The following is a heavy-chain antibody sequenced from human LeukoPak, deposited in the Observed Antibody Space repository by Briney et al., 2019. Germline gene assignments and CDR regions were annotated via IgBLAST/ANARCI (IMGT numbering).Heavy chain of an antibody. CDR1: GFAFSNYW. J-gene: IGHJ4*02. D-gene: IGHD5-24*01. CDR3: ARDGDGYNFDF. V-gene: IGHV3-74*01. Sequence: GSLLLSCAASGFAFSNYWMHWVRQVPGKGLVWVSRITRDGSYANYADSVKGRFTFSRDNARNTLYLQMNSLRAEDTAVYYCARDGDGYNFDFWGQGALVTVSS. CDR2: ITRDGSYA.